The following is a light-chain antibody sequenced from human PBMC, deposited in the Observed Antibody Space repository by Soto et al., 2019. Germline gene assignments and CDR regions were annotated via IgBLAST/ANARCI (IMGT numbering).Light chain of an antibody. V-gene: IGLV1-40*01. Sequence: QSVLTQPPSVSGAPGQRVSISCTGSTSNIGAPYDVHWYQHLPGPAPKLLIYGDNNRPSGVPDRFSGSKSGTSASLPITRLQAEDEADYYCQSYDISLHNYVFGTGTKVTVL. CDR2: GDN. CDR3: QSYDISLHNYV. J-gene: IGLJ1*01. CDR1: TSNIGAPYD.